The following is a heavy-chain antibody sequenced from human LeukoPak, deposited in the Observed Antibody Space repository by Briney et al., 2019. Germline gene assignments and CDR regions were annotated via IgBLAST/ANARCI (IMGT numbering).Heavy chain of an antibody. CDR2: IYHSGST. J-gene: IGHJ4*02. D-gene: IGHD3-10*01. Sequence: SETLSLTCAVSEASISSGYWWSWVRQPPGKGLEWIGEIYHSGSTNHNPSLKSRVTISVDKSKSQFSMNLSSVTAADTAVYYCARDDTGVIRGIRFHYWGQGTLVTVSS. CDR3: ARDDTGVIRGIRFHY. CDR1: EASISSGYW. V-gene: IGHV4-4*02.